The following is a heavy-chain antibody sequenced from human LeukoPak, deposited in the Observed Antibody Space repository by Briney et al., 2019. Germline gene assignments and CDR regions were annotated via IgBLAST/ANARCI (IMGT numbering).Heavy chain of an antibody. V-gene: IGHV3-23*01. CDR2: ISGSGGST. Sequence: GGSLRLSCAASGFTFSSYAMSWVRQAPGKGLEWVSAISGSGGSTYYADSVKGRFTISRDNSKNTLYLQMNSLRAEDTAVYYCAKDHRRMVRGPLSDDYWGQGTLVTVSS. D-gene: IGHD3-10*01. J-gene: IGHJ4*02. CDR1: GFTFSSYA. CDR3: AKDHRRMVRGPLSDDY.